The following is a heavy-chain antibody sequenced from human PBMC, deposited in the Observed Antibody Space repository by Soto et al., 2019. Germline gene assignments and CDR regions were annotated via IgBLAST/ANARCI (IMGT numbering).Heavy chain of an antibody. J-gene: IGHJ4*02. V-gene: IGHV1-69*01. D-gene: IGHD3-10*01. CDR2: IIPIFGTA. Sequence: QVQLVQSGAEVKKPGSSVKVSCKAPGATFTAYAISGWGQAPGKGLEWMGGIIPIFGTANYAQKFQGRVTITADESTSTAYMELSSLRSEDTAVYYCARDGEYYYGSGRPHWGQGTLVTVSS. CDR3: ARDGEYYYGSGRPH. CDR1: GATFTAYA.